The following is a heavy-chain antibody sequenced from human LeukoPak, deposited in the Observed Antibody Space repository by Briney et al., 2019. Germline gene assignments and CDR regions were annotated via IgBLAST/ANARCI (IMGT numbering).Heavy chain of an antibody. V-gene: IGHV4-59*08. CDR2: IYSSGST. J-gene: IGHJ6*03. Sequence: PSETLSLTCTVPGGSIRSFYWSWIRQPPGKGLEWIGDIYSSGSTNYNPSLSSRVTISVDTSKNQVSLELSSVTAADTGVYYCERSPYYYGSGSSYYYMDVWGKGSTVTVSS. D-gene: IGHD3-10*01. CDR3: ERSPYYYGSGSSYYYMDV. CDR1: GGSIRSFY.